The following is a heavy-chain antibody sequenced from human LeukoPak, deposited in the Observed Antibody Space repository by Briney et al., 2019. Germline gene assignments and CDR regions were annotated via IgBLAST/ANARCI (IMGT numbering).Heavy chain of an antibody. CDR2: VNADGGNI. J-gene: IGHJ4*02. V-gene: IGHV3-23*01. D-gene: IGHD1-26*01. CDR3: TKRVKYGGTWDHFAD. CDR1: GFTFRSNW. Sequence: GGSLRLSCAASGFTFRSNWMSWVRQAPGKGLEWVSTVNADGGNIYYADSVKGRFTISRDNSKSTLILQMNSLRVEDTALYYCTKRVKYGGTWDHFADWGQGTLVTVSS.